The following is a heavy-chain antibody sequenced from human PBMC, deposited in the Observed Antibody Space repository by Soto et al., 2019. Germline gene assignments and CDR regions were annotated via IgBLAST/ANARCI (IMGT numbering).Heavy chain of an antibody. CDR1: GFTFSSYE. D-gene: IGHD2-15*01. J-gene: IGHJ4*02. CDR2: ISSSGSTI. CDR3: ARAIRTVVTVLDY. V-gene: IGHV3-48*03. Sequence: EVQLVESGGGLVQPGGSLRLSCAASGFTFSSYEMNWVRQAPGKGLEWVSYISSSGSTIYYADSVKGRFTISRDNAKNSLYLQMNRLRAEDTAVYYCARAIRTVVTVLDYWGQGTLVTVSS.